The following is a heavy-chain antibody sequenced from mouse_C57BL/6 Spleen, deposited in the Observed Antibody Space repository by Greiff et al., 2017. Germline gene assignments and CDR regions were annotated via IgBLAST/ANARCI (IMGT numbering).Heavy chain of an antibody. Sequence: LQQSGAELVRPGASVKMSCKASGYTFTSYNMHWVKQTPRQGLEWIGASYPGNGDTSYNQKFKGKATLTVDKSSSTAYMQLSSLTSADSAVYFCDREEDGYSAWFAYWGQGTLVTVSA. CDR1: GYTFTSYN. D-gene: IGHD2-3*01. V-gene: IGHV1-12*01. CDR2: SYPGNGDT. J-gene: IGHJ3*01. CDR3: DREEDGYSAWFAY.